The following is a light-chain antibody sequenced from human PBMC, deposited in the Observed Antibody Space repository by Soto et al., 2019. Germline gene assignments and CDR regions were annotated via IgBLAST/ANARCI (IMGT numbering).Light chain of an antibody. V-gene: IGLV2-23*01. CDR2: EGS. J-gene: IGLJ3*02. CDR3: CSYAGSSTGV. Sequence: QSVLTQPPSVSAAPGQKVTISCSGSSSNIGNNYVSWYQPLPGTAPKLMIYEGSKRPSGVSNRFSGSKSGNTASLTISGLQAEDEADYYCCSYAGSSTGVFGGGTKLTVL. CDR1: SSNIGNNY.